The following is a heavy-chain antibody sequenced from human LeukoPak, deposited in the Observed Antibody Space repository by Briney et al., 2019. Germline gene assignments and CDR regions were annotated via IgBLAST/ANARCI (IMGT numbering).Heavy chain of an antibody. D-gene: IGHD3-10*01. CDR3: VRDGEVIIKPAASFPHDAFDI. CDR1: GYTFTGYY. J-gene: IGHJ3*02. Sequence: ASVKVSCKASGYTFTGYYMHWVREAPGQGREWMGWINPNSGGTNYAQKFQGRVTMTRDTATSTVYMELSSLRSEDTAVYYCVRDGEVIIKPAASFPHDAFDIWGQGTMVIVSS. CDR2: INPNSGGT. V-gene: IGHV1-2*02.